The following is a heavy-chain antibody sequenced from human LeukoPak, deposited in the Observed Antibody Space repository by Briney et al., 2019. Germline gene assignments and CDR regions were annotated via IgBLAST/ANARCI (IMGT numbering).Heavy chain of an antibody. D-gene: IGHD3-22*01. J-gene: IGHJ4*02. Sequence: PSETLSLACTVSGNSISSGDYYWSWLRQPAGKGLELIGRIYTSGSTTYNPSLKSRATISGDTSENQFSLRLSSVTAADTAVYYCARASYSYDVSGWVPFGYWGQGTLVTVSS. V-gene: IGHV4-61*02. CDR2: IYTSGST. CDR1: GNSISSGDYY. CDR3: ARASYSYDVSGWVPFGY.